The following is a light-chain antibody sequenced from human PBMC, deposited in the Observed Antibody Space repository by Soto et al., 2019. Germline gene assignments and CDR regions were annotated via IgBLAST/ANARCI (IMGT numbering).Light chain of an antibody. Sequence: EIVLTQSPVTLSLSPGERANLSCRASQSVDSYLAWYQQKPGQAPRLLIYEASNRASGIPARFSGSGSGTDLTLTIRSPEPEDFAVYCCQERSNGPLSYGGGTKVEIK. CDR2: EAS. CDR3: QERSNGPLS. CDR1: QSVDSY. J-gene: IGKJ4*01. V-gene: IGKV3-11*01.